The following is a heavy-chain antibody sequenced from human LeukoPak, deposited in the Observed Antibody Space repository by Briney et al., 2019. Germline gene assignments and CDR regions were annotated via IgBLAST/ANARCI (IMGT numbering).Heavy chain of an antibody. V-gene: IGHV4-59*01. D-gene: IGHD3-10*01. CDR3: ARYEWFGEFYFDY. CDR2: IYYSGST. J-gene: IGHJ4*02. CDR1: GGSISSYY. Sequence: PSETLSLTCTVSGGSISSYYWSWIRQPPGKGLEWIGYIYYSGSTNYNPSLKSRVTISVDTSKNQFSLKLSSVTAADTAVYYCARYEWFGEFYFDYWGQGTLVTVSS.